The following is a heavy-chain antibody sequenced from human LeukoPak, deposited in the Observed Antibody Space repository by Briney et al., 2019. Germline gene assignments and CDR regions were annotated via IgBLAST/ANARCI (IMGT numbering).Heavy chain of an antibody. D-gene: IGHD5-12*01. CDR1: GFTVSSNY. Sequence: GGSLRLSCGASGFTVSSNYMSWVRQAPGKGLEWVSVIYSGGSTYYADSVKGRFTISRDNSKNTLYLQMNSLRAEDTAVYYCARERIRGYSGPDAFDIWGQGTMVTVSS. J-gene: IGHJ3*02. V-gene: IGHV3-53*01. CDR3: ARERIRGYSGPDAFDI. CDR2: IYSGGST.